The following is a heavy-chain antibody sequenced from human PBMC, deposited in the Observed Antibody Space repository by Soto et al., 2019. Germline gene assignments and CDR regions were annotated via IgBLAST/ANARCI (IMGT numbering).Heavy chain of an antibody. CDR1: GFTFSSYS. V-gene: IGHV3-48*02. D-gene: IGHD6-19*01. CDR3: ARDNRHSSGWQQGHYYGMDV. CDR2: ISSSSSTI. J-gene: IGHJ6*02. Sequence: EVQLVESGGGVVQPGGSLRLSCAASGFTFSSYSMNWVRQAPVKGLEWVSYISSSSSTIYYADSVKGRFTISRDNAKNSLYLQMNSLRDGDTAVYYCARDNRHSSGWQQGHYYGMDVWGQGTTVTVSS.